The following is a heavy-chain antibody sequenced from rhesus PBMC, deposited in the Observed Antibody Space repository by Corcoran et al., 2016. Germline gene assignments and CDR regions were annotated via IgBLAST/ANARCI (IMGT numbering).Heavy chain of an antibody. J-gene: IGHJ4*01. CDR1: GGSISSDNR. Sequence: QVELQESGPAVVKPSETLSLTCAVSGGSISSDNRWNWIRQSPGKGLEWLALIYGSSGGAEYHPSLKSRSAISMDTSKNQFSLKLSSVTAADTAVYYCARHFTSSHFDYWGRGVLVTISS. CDR2: IYGSSGGA. D-gene: IGHD6-43*01. V-gene: IGHV4-93*02. CDR3: ARHFTSSHFDY.